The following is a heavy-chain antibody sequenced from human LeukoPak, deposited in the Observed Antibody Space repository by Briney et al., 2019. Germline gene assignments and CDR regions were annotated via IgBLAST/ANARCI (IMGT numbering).Heavy chain of an antibody. D-gene: IGHD3-10*01. CDR3: AREEEVRGVITD. CDR1: GFIFCLYW. V-gene: IGHV3-74*01. Sequence: GGPLRLFCAASGFIFCLYWMQCARGARGEGGVWVSSINRDGSNTSYADSVKGRFTISRDNAKNSLYLQMNSLRAEDTALYHCAREEEVRGVITDWGQGTLVTVSS. J-gene: IGHJ4*02. CDR2: INRDGSNT.